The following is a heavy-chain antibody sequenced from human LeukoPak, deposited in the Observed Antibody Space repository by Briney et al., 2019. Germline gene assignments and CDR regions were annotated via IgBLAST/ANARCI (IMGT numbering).Heavy chain of an antibody. D-gene: IGHD5-18*01. Sequence: SETLSLTCTVSGGSISGYHWVWIRQSPGKGLEWIGLISYSGSTKYNSSLESRVTISTDTSKSQCSLKLSSVTAADTAVYYCVRGAGWLPDYWGQGTLVTVSS. CDR3: VRGAGWLPDY. CDR1: GGSISGYH. CDR2: ISYSGST. V-gene: IGHV4-59*01. J-gene: IGHJ4*02.